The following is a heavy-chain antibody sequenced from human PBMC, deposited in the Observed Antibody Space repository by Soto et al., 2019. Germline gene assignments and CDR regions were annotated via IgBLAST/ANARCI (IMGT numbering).Heavy chain of an antibody. CDR3: ATGGYSYGYYYYGMDV. CDR2: IYPGDSDT. Sequence: GESLKISCKGSGYSFTSYWIGWVRQMPGKGLEWMGIIYPGDSDTRYSPSFQGQVTISADKSISTAYLQWSSLKASDTAMYYCATGGYSYGYYYYGMDVWGQGTTVTVSS. V-gene: IGHV5-51*01. D-gene: IGHD5-18*01. CDR1: GYSFTSYW. J-gene: IGHJ6*02.